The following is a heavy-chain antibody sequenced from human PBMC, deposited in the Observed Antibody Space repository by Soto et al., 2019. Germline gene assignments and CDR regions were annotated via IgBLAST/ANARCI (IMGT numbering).Heavy chain of an antibody. V-gene: IGHV4-30-2*01. CDR2: IYHSGST. Sequence: SETLSLTCAVSGGSISSGGYSWSWIRQPPGKGLEWIGYIYHSGSTYYNPSLKSRVTISVDRSKNQFSLKLSSVTAADTAVYYRDRRGARTWVGCFDTWGQGTLVTVSS. D-gene: IGHD3-10*01. CDR1: GGSISSGGYS. CDR3: DRRGARTWVGCFDT. J-gene: IGHJ5*02.